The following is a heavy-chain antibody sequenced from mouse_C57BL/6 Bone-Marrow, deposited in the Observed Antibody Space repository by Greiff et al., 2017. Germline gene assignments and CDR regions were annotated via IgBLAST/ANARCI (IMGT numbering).Heavy chain of an antibody. Sequence: QVQLKQPGAELVKPGASVKMSCKASGYTFTSYWITWVKQRPGQGLEWIGDIYPGSGSTNYNEKFKSKATLTVDTSSSTAYMQLSSLTSEDSAVYYCARGSYGSSEWYFDVGGTGTTVTVSS. J-gene: IGHJ1*03. V-gene: IGHV1-55*01. D-gene: IGHD1-1*01. CDR1: GYTFTSYW. CDR3: ARGSYGSSEWYFDV. CDR2: IYPGSGST.